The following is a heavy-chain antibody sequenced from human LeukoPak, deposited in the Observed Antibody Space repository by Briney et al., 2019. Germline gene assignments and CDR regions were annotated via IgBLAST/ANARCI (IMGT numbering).Heavy chain of an antibody. D-gene: IGHD2-2*01. J-gene: IGHJ4*02. CDR3: AKDSGYCSSTSRYAGDY. V-gene: IGHV3-23*01. Sequence: GGSLRLSCAASGFTFSSYAMSWVRQAPGKGLEWVSAISGSGGSTCYADSVKGRFTISRDNSKNTLYLQMNSLRAEDTAVYYCAKDSGYCSSTSRYAGDYWGQGTLVTVSS. CDR1: GFTFSSYA. CDR2: ISGSGGST.